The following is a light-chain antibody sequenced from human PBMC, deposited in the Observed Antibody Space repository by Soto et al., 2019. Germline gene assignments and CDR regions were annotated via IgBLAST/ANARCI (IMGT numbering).Light chain of an antibody. CDR2: EVS. Sequence: QSVLTQPASVSGSPGQSITISCTGTSSDVGGYNYVSWYQQHPGKAPKLMIYEVSNRPSGVSNRFSGSKSGNTASLTISGLQAEDEADYYCSSYTSSSTPYVFGTGTKVTL. V-gene: IGLV2-14*01. J-gene: IGLJ1*01. CDR1: SSDVGGYNY. CDR3: SSYTSSSTPYV.